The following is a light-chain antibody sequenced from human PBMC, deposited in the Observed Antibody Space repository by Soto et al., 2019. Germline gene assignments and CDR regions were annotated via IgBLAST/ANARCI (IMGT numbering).Light chain of an antibody. J-gene: IGLJ2*01. CDR2: EVS. CDR1: SSDVGGYNY. CDR3: SSYTISTRNVV. V-gene: IGLV2-14*01. Sequence: QSALTQPASVSGSPGQSITISCTGTSSDVGGYNYVSWYQQHPGNAPKLIIYEVSNRPSGVSNRFSGSKSGNTASLTISGFQAEDEDDYYCSSYTISTRNVVFGGGTKVTVL.